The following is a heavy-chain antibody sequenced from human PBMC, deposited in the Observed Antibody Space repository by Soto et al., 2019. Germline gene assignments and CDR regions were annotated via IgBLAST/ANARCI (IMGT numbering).Heavy chain of an antibody. Sequence: GGSLRLCCAASGFTFSSYWMHWVRQAPGKGLVWVSRINSDGSSISYADSVKGRLTISRDNAKNTLYLQMNSLRVEDTAVYYCARETGYSSGWRQDYWGQGTLVTVSS. CDR2: INSDGSSI. CDR3: ARETGYSSGWRQDY. CDR1: GFTFSSYW. V-gene: IGHV3-74*01. D-gene: IGHD6-19*01. J-gene: IGHJ4*02.